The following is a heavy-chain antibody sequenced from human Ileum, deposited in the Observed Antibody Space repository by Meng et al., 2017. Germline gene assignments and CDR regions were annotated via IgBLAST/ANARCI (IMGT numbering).Heavy chain of an antibody. V-gene: IGHV4-34*01. J-gene: IGHJ4*02. CDR3: ASLGPRTAAGRVYYFDY. Sequence: QKGGRVLLNTSEDLSLTWAGYGVSFSGYYWSWIRQPPGKGLEWIGEIYHSGSTNYNPSLKSRVTISVDKSKNQFSLKLSSVTAADTAVYYCASLGPRTAAGRVYYFDYWGQGTLVTVSS. D-gene: IGHD6-13*01. CDR2: IYHSGST. CDR1: GVSFSGYY.